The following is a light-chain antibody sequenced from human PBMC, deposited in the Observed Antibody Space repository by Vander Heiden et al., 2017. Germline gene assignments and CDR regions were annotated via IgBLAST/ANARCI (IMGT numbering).Light chain of an antibody. CDR3: TSFTSSNIYV. V-gene: IGLV2-14*03. J-gene: IGLJ1*01. CDR1: SSDVGGYNY. Sequence: QSALTHPASVSGSPGQSITISCTGTSSDVGGYNYVSWYQQHPGKVPKLLIFDVSARPSGVSNRFSGSKSGNTASLTISGLQADDGADYYCTSFTSSNIYVFGTGTTVTVL. CDR2: DVS.